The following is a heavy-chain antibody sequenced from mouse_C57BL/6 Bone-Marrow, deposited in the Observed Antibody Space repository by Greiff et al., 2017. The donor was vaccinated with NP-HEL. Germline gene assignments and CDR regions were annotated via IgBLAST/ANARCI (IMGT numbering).Heavy chain of an antibody. CDR1: GYAFTNYL. CDR3: AFITTVVDFDV. CDR2: INPGSGGT. J-gene: IGHJ1*03. D-gene: IGHD1-1*01. V-gene: IGHV1-54*01. Sequence: VQLQQSGAELVRPGTSVKVSCKASGYAFTNYLIEWVKQRPGQGLEWIGVINPGSGGTNYNEKFKGKATLTADKSSSTAYMQLSSLTSEDSAAYFCAFITTVVDFDVWGTGTTVTVSS.